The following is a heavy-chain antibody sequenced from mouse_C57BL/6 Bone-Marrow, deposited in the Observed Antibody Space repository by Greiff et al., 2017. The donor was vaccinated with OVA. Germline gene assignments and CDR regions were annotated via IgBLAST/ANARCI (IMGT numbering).Heavy chain of an antibody. J-gene: IGHJ1*03. CDR2: ISNLAYSI. Sequence: EVQLVESGGGLVQPGGSLKLSCAASGFTFSDYGMAWVRQAPRKGPEWVAFISNLAYSIYYADTVTGRFTISRENAKNTLYLEMSSLRSEDTAMYYCARRGGLGGWYFDVWGTGTTVTVSS. CDR3: ARRGGLGGWYFDV. CDR1: GFTFSDYG. D-gene: IGHD2-4*01. V-gene: IGHV5-15*01.